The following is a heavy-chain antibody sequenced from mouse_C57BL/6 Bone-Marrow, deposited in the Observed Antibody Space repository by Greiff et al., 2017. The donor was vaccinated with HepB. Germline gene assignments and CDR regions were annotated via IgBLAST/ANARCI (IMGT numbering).Heavy chain of an antibody. Sequence: QVQLQQPGAELVKPGASVKMSCKASGYTFTSYWITWVKQRPGQGLEWIGDIYPGSGSTNYNEKLKSKVTLIVDKSSSTVYMQLSSMTSEDSAVYYCAKGTGTFDYWGQGTTLTVSS. CDR3: AKGTGTFDY. CDR1: GYTFTSYW. V-gene: IGHV1-55*01. CDR2: IYPGSGST. J-gene: IGHJ2*01. D-gene: IGHD4-1*01.